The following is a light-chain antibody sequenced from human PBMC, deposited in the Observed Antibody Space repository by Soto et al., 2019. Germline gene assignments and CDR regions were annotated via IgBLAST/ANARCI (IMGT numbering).Light chain of an antibody. Sequence: EIVMTQSPPSLTVTPGEPASISCRSSQRLLHSNGNNFLDWYLQKPGQSPQLLIYLGFNRASGVPDRVSGSGAGTDFTLKISRVEAEDVGVYYCMQALQTPYTFRQGTKLEIK. CDR3: MQALQTPYT. J-gene: IGKJ2*01. V-gene: IGKV2-28*01. CDR1: QRLLHSNGNNF. CDR2: LGF.